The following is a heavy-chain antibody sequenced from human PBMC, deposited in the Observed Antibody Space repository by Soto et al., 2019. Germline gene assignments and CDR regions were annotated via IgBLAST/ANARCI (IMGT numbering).Heavy chain of an antibody. D-gene: IGHD1-20*01. CDR3: MRDYKGY. Sequence: LSXAAASSGCNFDSYRFSWVRQAPGKGLEWLACGEEDGSDKYYVDSVKGRFTISRDNAKRSVYLQMNSLRADDTAVYYCMRDYKGYWGQGTPVTVSS. CDR1: GCNFDSYR. J-gene: IGHJ4*02. CDR2: GEEDGSDK. V-gene: IGHV3-7*01.